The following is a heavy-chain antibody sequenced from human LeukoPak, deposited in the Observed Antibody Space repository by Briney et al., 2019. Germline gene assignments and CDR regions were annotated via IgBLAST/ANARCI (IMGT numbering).Heavy chain of an antibody. CDR1: GFTFSSYW. V-gene: IGHV3-7*01. J-gene: IGHJ3*02. CDR2: IKQDGSEK. Sequence: GGSLRLSCAASGFTFSSYWMSWVRQAPGKGREWVANIKQDGSEKYYVDSVKGRFTISRDNAKNSLYLQMNSLRAEDTAVYYCARLTVEMATIIPRDAFDIWGQGTMVTVSS. CDR3: ARLTVEMATIIPRDAFDI. D-gene: IGHD5-24*01.